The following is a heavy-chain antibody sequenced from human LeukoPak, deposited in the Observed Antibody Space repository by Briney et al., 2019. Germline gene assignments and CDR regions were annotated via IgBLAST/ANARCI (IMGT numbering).Heavy chain of an antibody. CDR3: ARGPNYDILTGDAFDI. CDR2: IYYSGST. D-gene: IGHD3-9*01. Sequence: PSETLSLTCTVSGGSISSYYWSWIRQPPGKGLEWIGYIYYSGSTNYNPSLKSRVTISVDTSKNQFSLKLSSVTAADTAVYYCARGPNYDILTGDAFDIWGQGTMVTVSS. V-gene: IGHV4-59*01. J-gene: IGHJ3*02. CDR1: GGSISSYY.